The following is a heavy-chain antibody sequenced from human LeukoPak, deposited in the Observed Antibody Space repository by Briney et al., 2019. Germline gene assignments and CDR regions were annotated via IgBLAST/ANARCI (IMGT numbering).Heavy chain of an antibody. V-gene: IGHV3-23*01. Sequence: GGSLRLSCAASGFTFSNYAMSWIRQAPGRGLDWVSTINGGGSNTFYADSVKGRFTNSRDASKSTVSLQMNSLRAEDTAIYYCARGSSPDYWGQGTLVTVSS. CDR1: GFTFSNYA. CDR3: ARGSSPDY. D-gene: IGHD2-15*01. J-gene: IGHJ4*02. CDR2: INGGGSNT.